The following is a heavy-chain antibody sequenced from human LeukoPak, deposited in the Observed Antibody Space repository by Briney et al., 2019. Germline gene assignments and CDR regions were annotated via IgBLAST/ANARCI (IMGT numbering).Heavy chain of an antibody. D-gene: IGHD6-6*01. CDR1: GGSFSGYY. CDR3: ARGKTGLRYSSSSQGSDFDY. Sequence: SETLSLTCAAYGGSFSGYYWSWIRQPPGKGLEWIGEINNSGSTNYNPSLKGRVTISGDTSKHQFSLKLSSVTAADTAVYYCARGKTGLRYSSSSQGSDFDYWGQGTLVTVSS. CDR2: INNSGST. J-gene: IGHJ4*02. V-gene: IGHV4-34*01.